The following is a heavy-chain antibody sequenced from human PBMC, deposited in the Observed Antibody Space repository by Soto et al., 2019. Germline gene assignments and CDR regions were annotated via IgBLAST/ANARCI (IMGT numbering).Heavy chain of an antibody. Sequence: GGSLRLSCAASGFTFSDYYMSWIRQAPGKGLEWVSYISSSGSTIYYADSVKGRFTISRDNAKNSLFVQMNRLRAEDTAVYYCARGRYYEAFDFWGQGTMVTVSS. J-gene: IGHJ3*01. CDR3: ARGRYYEAFDF. CDR1: GFTFSDYY. D-gene: IGHD1-26*01. CDR2: ISSSGSTI. V-gene: IGHV3-11*01.